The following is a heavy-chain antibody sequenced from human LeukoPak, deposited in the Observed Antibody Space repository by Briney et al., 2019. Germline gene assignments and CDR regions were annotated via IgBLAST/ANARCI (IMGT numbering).Heavy chain of an antibody. Sequence: SVKVSCKASGGTFSSYAISWVRQAPGQGLEWMGGIIPILDTANYAQKFQGRVTITADESTSTAYMELSSLRSEDTAVYYCARAQTYYDYVWGSYRYTYFDYWGQGTLVTVSS. CDR1: GGTFSSYA. J-gene: IGHJ4*02. D-gene: IGHD3-16*02. CDR2: IIPILDTA. V-gene: IGHV1-69*01. CDR3: ARAQTYYDYVWGSYRYTYFDY.